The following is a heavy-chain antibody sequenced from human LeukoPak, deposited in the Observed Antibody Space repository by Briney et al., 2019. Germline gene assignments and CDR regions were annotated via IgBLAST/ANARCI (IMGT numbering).Heavy chain of an antibody. CDR3: ARAMGGAGIVVVPANWFDP. D-gene: IGHD2-2*01. J-gene: IGHJ5*02. CDR1: GGSFSGYY. V-gene: IGHV4-34*09. Sequence: SETLSLTCVVYGGSFSGYYWSWIRQPPGKGLEWIGYIYYSGSTYYNPSLKSRVTISVDTSKNQFSLKLSSVTAADTAVYYCARAMGGAGIVVVPANWFDPWGQGTLVTVSS. CDR2: IYYSGST.